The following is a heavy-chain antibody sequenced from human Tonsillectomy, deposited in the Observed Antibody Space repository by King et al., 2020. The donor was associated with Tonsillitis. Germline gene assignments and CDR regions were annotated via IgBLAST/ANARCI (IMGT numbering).Heavy chain of an antibody. V-gene: IGHV3-21*01. CDR2: IGSRGGYI. J-gene: IGHJ3*02. CDR1: EFIFSPYT. Sequence: VQLVESGGGLVKPGGSLRLSCAASEFIFSPYTMNLVRQAPGKGLECVSSIGSRGGYIYYAESVKVRFTITRDNAENSLYLQMNSLRAEDTAVYYCARVKKYYYDSSGYPLDTFDIWGQGTMVTVSS. D-gene: IGHD3-22*01. CDR3: ARVKKYYYDSSGYPLDTFDI.